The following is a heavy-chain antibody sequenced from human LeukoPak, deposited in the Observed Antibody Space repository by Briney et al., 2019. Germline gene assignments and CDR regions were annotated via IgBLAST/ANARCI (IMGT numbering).Heavy chain of an antibody. CDR2: INPNSGGT. CDR1: GHTFTGYY. J-gene: IGHJ4*02. CDR3: ARGWLWFGEYYFDY. Sequence: ASVKVSCKASGHTFTGYYMHWVRQAPGQGLEWMGWINPNSGGTNYAQKFQGRVTMTRDTSISTAYMELSRLRSDDTAVYYCARGWLWFGEYYFDYWGQGTLVTVSS. V-gene: IGHV1-2*02. D-gene: IGHD3-10*01.